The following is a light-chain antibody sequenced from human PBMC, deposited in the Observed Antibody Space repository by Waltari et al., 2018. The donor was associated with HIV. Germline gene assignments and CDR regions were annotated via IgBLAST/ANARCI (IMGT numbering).Light chain of an antibody. V-gene: IGLV2-14*01. CDR1: RSDVGGSNY. Sequence: QSALTQPASVSGSPGQSITISCTGTRSDVGGSNYVSWYQQHPGKAPKLVIYEVSHRPSGVSNRFSGFKSDNTASLTISGLQAEDEAYYYCSSYTNINTWVFGGGTNLAVL. CDR2: EVS. J-gene: IGLJ3*02. CDR3: SSYTNINTWV.